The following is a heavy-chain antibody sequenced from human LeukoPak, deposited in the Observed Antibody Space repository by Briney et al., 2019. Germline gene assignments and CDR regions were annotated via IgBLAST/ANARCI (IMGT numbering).Heavy chain of an antibody. J-gene: IGHJ4*02. CDR2: IYYSGST. Sequence: SETLSLTCTVSGGSIRSSYYYWGWIRQPPGKGLEWIGSIYYSGSTYYSPSLKSRVSISIDTSKNQFSLKLSSVTAADTAVYYCARHRGSGSYYVPFDYWGQGTLVTVSS. V-gene: IGHV4-39*01. D-gene: IGHD3-10*01. CDR3: ARHRGSGSYYVPFDY. CDR1: GGSIRSSYYY.